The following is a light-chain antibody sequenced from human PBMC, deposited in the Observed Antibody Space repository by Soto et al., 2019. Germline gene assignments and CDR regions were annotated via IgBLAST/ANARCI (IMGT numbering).Light chain of an antibody. Sequence: QSVLTQPPSVSGAPGQRVTISCTGSSSNIGAGYDVHWYQHLPGTAPKLLIYGNSNRPSGVPDRFSGSKSGTSASLAITGLQAEDEADYYCQSHDSSLSVLWVFGGGTKLTVL. CDR3: QSHDSSLSVLWV. V-gene: IGLV1-40*01. CDR1: SSNIGAGYD. CDR2: GNS. J-gene: IGLJ3*02.